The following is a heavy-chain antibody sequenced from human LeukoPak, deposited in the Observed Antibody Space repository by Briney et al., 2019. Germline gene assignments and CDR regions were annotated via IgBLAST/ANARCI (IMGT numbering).Heavy chain of an antibody. D-gene: IGHD2-15*01. J-gene: IGHJ5*02. Sequence: GGSLRLSCAASGFTFSSYAMSWVRQAPGKGLEWVANIKQDESKTYYVDSVKGRFTISRDNAKNSLYLQMNSLRVEDTAVYYCARDASLYCSGDSCYWAFDRWGQGTLVTVSS. CDR1: GFTFSSYA. CDR2: IKQDESKT. CDR3: ARDASLYCSGDSCYWAFDR. V-gene: IGHV3-7*01.